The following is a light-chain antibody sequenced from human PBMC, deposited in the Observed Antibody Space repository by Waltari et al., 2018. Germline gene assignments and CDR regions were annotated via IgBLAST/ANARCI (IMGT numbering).Light chain of an antibody. CDR3: AGWDGSLNGYV. CDR1: SSNIGIRY. J-gene: IGLJ1*01. Sequence: QSVLTQPPSASGTPAQRVPLSCSGSSSNIGIRYVNWYQQPPGTAPKLVIYNNNKRPSGVPDRFSGSKYGTSASLAISGLQSEDEADYYCAGWDGSLNGYVFGAATKVTVL. CDR2: NNN. V-gene: IGLV1-44*01.